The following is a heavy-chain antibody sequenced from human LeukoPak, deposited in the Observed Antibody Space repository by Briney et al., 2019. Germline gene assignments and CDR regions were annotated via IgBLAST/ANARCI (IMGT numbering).Heavy chain of an antibody. D-gene: IGHD1-14*01. Sequence: GGSLRLSCAASGFTFSNYAMTWVRQAPGKGLEWVSGISGSGSNQYYADSVKGRFTISRDNSKNSLYLQMNSLRPEDTAVYYCARSRAPTADPDAFDIWGQGTLVTVSS. CDR2: ISGSGSNQ. V-gene: IGHV3-23*01. J-gene: IGHJ3*02. CDR1: GFTFSNYA. CDR3: ARSRAPTADPDAFDI.